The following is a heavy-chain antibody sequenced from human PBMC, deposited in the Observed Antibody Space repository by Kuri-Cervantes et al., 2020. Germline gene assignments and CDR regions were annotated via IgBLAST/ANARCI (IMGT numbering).Heavy chain of an antibody. V-gene: IGHV4-30-4*01. J-gene: IGHJ4*02. CDR3: ARGASGSYYPLDY. CDR1: GGSISSGDYY. D-gene: IGHD1-26*01. Sequence: SETLSLTCTVSGGSISSGDYYWSWIRQPPGKGLEWIGYIYYSGSTYYNPSLKSRVTISVDTSKNQFSLKLSSVTAADTAVYYCARGASGSYYPLDYWGQGTLVTVYS. CDR2: IYYSGST.